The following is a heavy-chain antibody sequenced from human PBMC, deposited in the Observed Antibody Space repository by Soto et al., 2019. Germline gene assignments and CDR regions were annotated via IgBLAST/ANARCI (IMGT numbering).Heavy chain of an antibody. J-gene: IGHJ4*02. CDR1: GSTFNNFA. D-gene: IGHD1-26*01. Sequence: QVVLLQSGAEVKEPGSSVRFSCQVSGSTFNNFAFSWVRQAPGHGPEWMGGIVVVSNTAEYSQRFQDRVTITADTSTDTLYMELGSLTFEDTAVYYCARAIKRWEVNCDFVFWGQGTLVTVSS. CDR2: IVVVSNTA. CDR3: ARAIKRWEVNCDFVF. V-gene: IGHV1-69*06.